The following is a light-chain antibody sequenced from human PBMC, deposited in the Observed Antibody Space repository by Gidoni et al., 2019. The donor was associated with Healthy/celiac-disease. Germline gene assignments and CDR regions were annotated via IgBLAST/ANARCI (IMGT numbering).Light chain of an antibody. V-gene: IGKV3-15*01. CDR2: GAS. Sequence: IVMTQSPATLSVSPGERATLSCRASQSVSSNLSWYQQKPGQAPRLLIYGASTRVTGMPARFSGSGSGTEFTLTISSLQAEDVAVYYCKQYNNWPYTFGQGTKLEIK. J-gene: IGKJ2*01. CDR1: QSVSSN. CDR3: KQYNNWPYT.